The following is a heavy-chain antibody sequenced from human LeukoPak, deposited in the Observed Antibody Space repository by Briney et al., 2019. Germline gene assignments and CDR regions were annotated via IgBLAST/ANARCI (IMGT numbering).Heavy chain of an antibody. D-gene: IGHD1-26*01. CDR1: GGSISSYY. CDR3: ARRRYSGSSYFDY. V-gene: IGHV4-59*08. CDR2: IYYSGST. Sequence: PSETVSLTCTVSGGSISSYYWSWIRQPPGKGLEWIGYIYYSGSTNYNPSLKGRVTISVDTSKNQFSLKLSSVTAADTAVYYCARRRYSGSSYFDYWGQGTLVTVSS. J-gene: IGHJ4*02.